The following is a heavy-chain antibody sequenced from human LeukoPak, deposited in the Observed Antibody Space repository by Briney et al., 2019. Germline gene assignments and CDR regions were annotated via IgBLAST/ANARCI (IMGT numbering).Heavy chain of an antibody. Sequence: WASVKVSCKASGYTFTSYAMHWVRQAPGQRLEWMGWINAGNGNTKYSQKFQGRVTITRDTPASTAYMELSSLRSEDTAVYYCARIYYDFWSGYYHDYYFDYWGQGTLVTVSS. CDR2: INAGNGNT. CDR3: ARIYYDFWSGYYHDYYFDY. V-gene: IGHV1-3*01. J-gene: IGHJ4*02. CDR1: GYTFTSYA. D-gene: IGHD3-3*01.